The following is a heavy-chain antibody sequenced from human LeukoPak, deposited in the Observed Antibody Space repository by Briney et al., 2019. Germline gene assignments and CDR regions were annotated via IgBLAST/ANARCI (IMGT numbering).Heavy chain of an antibody. V-gene: IGHV3-23*01. CDR1: GFTFSTYA. Sequence: AGSLRLSCAVSGFTFSTYAMSWVRQPPGKGLEWVSTVSGGGGSTYYADSVKGRFTISRDNSKSTLSLQMSSLRAEDTAVYYCAKGPYTYFDFWGQGILVTVSS. CDR2: VSGGGGST. CDR3: AKGPYTYFDF. J-gene: IGHJ4*02. D-gene: IGHD5-18*01.